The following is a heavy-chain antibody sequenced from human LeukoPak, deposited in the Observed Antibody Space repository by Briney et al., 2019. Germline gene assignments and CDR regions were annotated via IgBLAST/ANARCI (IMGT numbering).Heavy chain of an antibody. CDR1: GYTFTSYA. CDR2: INPDNSNK. Sequence: GGSVKVSCTASGYTFTSYAMHWVRQAPGQRLEWMGCINPDNSNKKYLQNFQGRFTITRDTSANSLYMEMNSLRSEDTAVYYCARSSTASLRTYRIGWNINDFDIWGQGTMVTVSS. J-gene: IGHJ3*02. CDR3: ARSSTASLRTYRIGWNINDFDI. D-gene: IGHD6-19*01. V-gene: IGHV1-3*01.